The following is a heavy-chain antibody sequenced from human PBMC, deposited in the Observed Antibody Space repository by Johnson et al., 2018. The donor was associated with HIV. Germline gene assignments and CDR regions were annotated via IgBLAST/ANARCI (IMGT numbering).Heavy chain of an antibody. CDR3: ARGSGSYDLVKGAFDF. J-gene: IGHJ3*01. CDR1: GFTFSKFD. Sequence: VQLVESGGGLVQPGGSLRLSCAASGFTFSKFDMYWVRQASGKGLEWVSTIGSAGDTYYTDSVKGRFTISRENARNSFYLQMNSLRAGDTAVYYCARGSGSYDLVKGAFDFWGQGTIVTVSS. V-gene: IGHV3-13*01. D-gene: IGHD1-26*01. CDR2: IGSAGDT.